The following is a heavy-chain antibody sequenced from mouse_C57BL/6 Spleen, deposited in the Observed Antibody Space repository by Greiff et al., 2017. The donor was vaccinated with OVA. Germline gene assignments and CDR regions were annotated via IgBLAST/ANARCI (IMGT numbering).Heavy chain of an antibody. CDR2: IHPTSGST. Sequence: VQLQQPGAELVKPGASVKLSCKASGYTFTSYWMHWVKQRPGQGLEWIGMIHPTSGSTNYNEKFKSKATLTVDKSSSTAYMQLSSLTSEDSAVYYCVQNRVRGAMDYWGQGTSVTVSS. J-gene: IGHJ4*01. D-gene: IGHD3-1*01. CDR3: VQNRVRGAMDY. V-gene: IGHV1-64*01. CDR1: GYTFTSYW.